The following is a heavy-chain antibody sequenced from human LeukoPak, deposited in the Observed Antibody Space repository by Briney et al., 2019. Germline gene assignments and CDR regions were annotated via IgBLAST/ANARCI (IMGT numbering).Heavy chain of an antibody. CDR3: ARVGGSGSYLDGFDY. Sequence: SETLSLTCTVSGGSISSGDYYWSWIRQPPGKGLGWIGYIYYSGSTYYNPSLKSRVTMSVDTSKNQFSLKLSSVTAADTAVYYGARVGGSGSYLDGFDYWGQGALVTVSS. CDR1: GGSISSGDYY. D-gene: IGHD3-10*01. J-gene: IGHJ4*02. CDR2: IYYSGST. V-gene: IGHV4-30-4*01.